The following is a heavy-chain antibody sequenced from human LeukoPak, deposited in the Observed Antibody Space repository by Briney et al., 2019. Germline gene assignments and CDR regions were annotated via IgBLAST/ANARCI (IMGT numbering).Heavy chain of an antibody. J-gene: IGHJ5*02. CDR2: ISESGDNT. Sequence: GGSLRLSCVASGFTFASHAVSWVRQAPGQGLEWVSSISESGDNTYYADSVKGRFTISRDTSKNTLYLQMNSLRAEDTAVYYCAKLLGEAGGPWGQGTLVTVSS. V-gene: IGHV3-23*01. CDR1: GFTFASHA. CDR3: AKLLGEAGGP. D-gene: IGHD3-10*01.